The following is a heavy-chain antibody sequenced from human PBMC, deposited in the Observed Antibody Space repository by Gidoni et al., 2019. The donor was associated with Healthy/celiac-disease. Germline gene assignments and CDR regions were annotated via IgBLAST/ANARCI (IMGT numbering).Heavy chain of an antibody. J-gene: IGHJ4*02. V-gene: IGHV3-64D*06. CDR2: ISSNGGST. Sequence: EVQLVESGGGLVKPGGSLRLSDSASGFTFSSYAMHWVRQAPGKGLEYVSAISSNGGSTYYAVSVKGRFTISRDNSKNTLYLQMSSLRAEDTAVYSCVQERHFDWIGGVYWGQGTLVTVSS. D-gene: IGHD3-9*01. CDR3: VQERHFDWIGGVY. CDR1: GFTFSSYA.